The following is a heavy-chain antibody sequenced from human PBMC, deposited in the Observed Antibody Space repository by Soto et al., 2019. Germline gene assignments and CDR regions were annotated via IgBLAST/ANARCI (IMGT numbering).Heavy chain of an antibody. CDR1: GFTVSSYA. D-gene: IGHD3-3*01. J-gene: IGHJ4*02. CDR3: AKDLIFWSGYYLY. Sequence: GGSLRLSCAASGFTVSSYAMSWVRQAPGKGLEWVSAISGRGGSTYYADSVKGRFTISRDNSKNTLYLQMNSLRAEDTAVYYCAKDLIFWSGYYLYWGQGTLVTVSS. V-gene: IGHV3-23*01. CDR2: ISGRGGST.